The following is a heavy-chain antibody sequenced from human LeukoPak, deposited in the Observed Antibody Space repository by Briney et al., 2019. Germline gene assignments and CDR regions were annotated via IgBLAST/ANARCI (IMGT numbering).Heavy chain of an antibody. J-gene: IGHJ4*02. V-gene: IGHV1-58*01. CDR1: GFTFTSSA. D-gene: IGHD6-19*01. CDR2: IVVGSGNT. CDR3: ATSPVGIAVATYYFDY. Sequence: SVKVSCKASGFTFTSSAVQWVRQARGQRLEWIGWIVVGSGNTNYAQKFQERVTITRDMSTSTAYMELSSLRSEDTAVYYCATSPVGIAVATYYFDYWGQGTLVTVSS.